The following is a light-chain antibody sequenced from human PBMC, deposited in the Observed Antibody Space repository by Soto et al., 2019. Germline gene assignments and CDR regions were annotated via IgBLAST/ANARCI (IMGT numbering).Light chain of an antibody. CDR1: SSNIGTGFD. J-gene: IGLJ2*01. CDR2: GAT. V-gene: IGLV1-40*01. CDR3: QSYDSSRSGHVV. Sequence: SVRTQPPSVSGAPGQRVTISCTGSSSNIGTGFDVHWYQQLPGTAPKLLIYGATNRPSGVPDRFSGSKSGTSASLAITGLQAEDEADYYCQSYDSSRSGHVVFGGGTKVTVL.